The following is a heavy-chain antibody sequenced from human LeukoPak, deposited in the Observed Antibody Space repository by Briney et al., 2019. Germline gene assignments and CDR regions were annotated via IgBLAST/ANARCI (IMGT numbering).Heavy chain of an antibody. CDR1: GYSIVSGYF. D-gene: IGHD3-3*01. J-gene: IGHJ6*03. CDR3: ARIITIFGVVGYYMDV. CDR2: ISHSGST. V-gene: IGHV4-38-2*02. Sequence: ASETLSLTCTVSGYSIVSGYFWGWIRQPPGKRLEWIGSISHSGSTYYNPSLKSRVTMSVDTSKNQFSLRLSSVTAADTAVYYCARIITIFGVVGYYMDVWGKGTTVTVSS.